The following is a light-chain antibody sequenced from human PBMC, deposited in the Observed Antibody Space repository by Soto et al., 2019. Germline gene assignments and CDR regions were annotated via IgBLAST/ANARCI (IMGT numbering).Light chain of an antibody. CDR3: QQSYHTPLT. J-gene: IGKJ1*01. Sequence: IVVTQSPSSLAASLGDRVTITCRASQTIGTYVNWYRQKSGAAPELLIYDASTLQSGVPSSFRGGASGTDFTLTISSLQLDDFATYYCQQSYHTPLTFGQGTKVEIK. CDR1: QTIGTY. CDR2: DAS. V-gene: IGKV1-39*01.